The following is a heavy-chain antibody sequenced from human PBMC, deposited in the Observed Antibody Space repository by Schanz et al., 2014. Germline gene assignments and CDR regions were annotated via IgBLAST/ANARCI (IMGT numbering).Heavy chain of an antibody. V-gene: IGHV3-11*01. CDR1: GFPFSDYF. CDR2: IGNGGVTI. Sequence: ESGGTLVRPGGSLRLSCTASGFPFSDYFMAWIRQPPGRGLEWVSYIGNGGVTIYYADSVKGRFTISRDNSKNSLYLQMNSLRAEDTAVYYCLAPDYGMDVWGQGTTVTVSS. J-gene: IGHJ6*02. CDR3: LAPDYGMDV.